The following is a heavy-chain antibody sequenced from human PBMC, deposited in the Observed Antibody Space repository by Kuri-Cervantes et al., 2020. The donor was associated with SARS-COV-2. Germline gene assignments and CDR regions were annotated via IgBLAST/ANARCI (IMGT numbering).Heavy chain of an antibody. CDR1: GFTFSSYA. CDR2: ISGSGGST. D-gene: IGHD3-22*01. V-gene: IGHV3-23*01. CDR3: ARDTYYYDSSGYYPTTTRFDY. Sequence: GGSLRLSCAASGFTFSSYAMSWVRQAPGKGLEWVSAISGSGGSTYYADSVKGRFTISRDNSKNTLYLQMNSLGAEDTAVYYCARDTYYYDSSGYYPTTTRFDYWGQGTLVTVSS. J-gene: IGHJ4*02.